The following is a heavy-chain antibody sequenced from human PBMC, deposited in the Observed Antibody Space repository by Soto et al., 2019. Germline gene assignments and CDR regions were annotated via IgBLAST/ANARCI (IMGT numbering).Heavy chain of an antibody. V-gene: IGHV3-21*01. CDR2: IGSSSSYI. Sequence: PGGSLRLSCAASGFTFSSYSMNRVRQAPGKGLEWVSSIGSSSSYIYYADSVKGRFTISRDNAKNSLYLQMNSLRAEDTAVYYCARDLGRTDYYYYGMDVWGQGTTVTVSS. CDR1: GFTFSSYS. J-gene: IGHJ6*02. CDR3: ARDLGRTDYYYYGMDV. D-gene: IGHD1-1*01.